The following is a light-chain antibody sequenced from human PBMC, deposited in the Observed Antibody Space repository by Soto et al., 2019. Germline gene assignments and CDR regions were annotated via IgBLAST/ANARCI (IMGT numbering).Light chain of an antibody. CDR2: KAS. V-gene: IGKV1-5*03. J-gene: IGKJ1*01. CDR3: QQYDSYSRT. CDR1: QSISNW. Sequence: DIQMTQSPSTLSASVGDRVTITCRASQSISNWLAWHQQKPGKAPKLLIYKASTLDSGVPSRFSGGGSGTEFTLTISSLQPDDFATYYCQQYDSYSRTFGQGTKVDIK.